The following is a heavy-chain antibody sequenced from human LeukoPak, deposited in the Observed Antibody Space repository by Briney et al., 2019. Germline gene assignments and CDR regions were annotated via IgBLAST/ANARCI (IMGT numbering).Heavy chain of an antibody. J-gene: IGHJ6*03. CDR1: GFNFSSQW. Sequence: PGGSLRLSCAASGFNFSSQWMSWVRQAPGKGLEWVANVNQGGTQKYYVDSVKGRFTISRDNAENSLYLQMNSLRAEDTAVYYCAREHYFYYIDGWGKGTTVTVSS. CDR3: AREHYFYYIDG. CDR2: VNQGGTQK. V-gene: IGHV3-7*01.